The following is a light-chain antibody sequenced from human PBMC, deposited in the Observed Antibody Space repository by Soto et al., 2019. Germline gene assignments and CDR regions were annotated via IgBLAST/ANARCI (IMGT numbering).Light chain of an antibody. CDR1: QSVTSN. CDR3: QQRSNWPPIT. V-gene: IGKV3-11*01. Sequence: EIVFTQSPGTLSLSPGDRATLSCSASQSVTSNLAWYQQKPGQAPRLLIYGASTRATGIPARFSGSGSGTDFTLTISSLEAEDFAVYYCQQRSNWPPITFGQGTRLEIK. J-gene: IGKJ5*01. CDR2: GAS.